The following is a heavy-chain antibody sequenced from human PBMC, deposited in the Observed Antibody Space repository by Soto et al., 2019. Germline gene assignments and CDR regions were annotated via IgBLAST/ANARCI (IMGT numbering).Heavy chain of an antibody. V-gene: IGHV4-30-4*01. J-gene: IGHJ5*02. Sequence: QVQLQESGPGLVKPSQTLSLTCTVSGGSISSGGYYWGWMRQPPGKGLEWIGYVYYYGGTYHNPSLKGRVTISVDTSKTQFSLKLSSVTAADTAVYYCARERPDGSRLDPWGQGTLVTVSS. CDR1: GGSISSGGYY. CDR3: ARERPDGSRLDP. D-gene: IGHD6-13*01. CDR2: VYYYGGT.